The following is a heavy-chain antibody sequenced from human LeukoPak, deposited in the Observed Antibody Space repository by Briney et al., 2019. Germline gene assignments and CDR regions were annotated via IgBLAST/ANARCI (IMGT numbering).Heavy chain of an antibody. D-gene: IGHD3-3*01. CDR2: IYSSGSN. V-gene: IGHV4-4*08. Sequence: SETLTLACTVSGAAISTYFWSWIRQSPGKGLEWIGYIYSSGSNKYNPSLESRVTIFVDESENQFVLTLRSMPAADDAVLYCGRDFWSGSVGLDLWPRGTLVSVSS. CDR1: GAAISTYF. J-gene: IGHJ5*02. CDR3: GRDFWSGSVGLDL.